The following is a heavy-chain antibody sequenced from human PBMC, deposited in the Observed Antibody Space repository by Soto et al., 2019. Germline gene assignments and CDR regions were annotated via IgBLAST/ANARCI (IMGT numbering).Heavy chain of an antibody. V-gene: IGHV4-34*01. J-gene: IGHJ4*02. D-gene: IGHD1-20*01. CDR2: IYHNGGT. Sequence: SETLSLTCAVYGDSFNSNYYWTWIRQPPGKGLEWIGEIYHNGGTNYSPSLKSRVTISEDTSKSQFSLNLNSVTAADTAVYYCARGSWSIRFHHWGQGSLVTVSS. CDR3: ARGSWSIRFHH. CDR1: GDSFNSNYY.